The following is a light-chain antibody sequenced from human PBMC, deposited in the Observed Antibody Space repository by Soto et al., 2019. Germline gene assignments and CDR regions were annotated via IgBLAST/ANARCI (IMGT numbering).Light chain of an antibody. CDR1: QSISSW. CDR2: DAS. J-gene: IGKJ1*01. Sequence: DIQMTQSPSTLSASVEDRVTITCRASQSISSWSSWYQQKPGKAPTLLIYDASSLESGVPSRFSGSGSGTEFTLTISSLKPDDLSNYYCHHYNSYMTFGQGTNVDIK. CDR3: HHYNSYMT. V-gene: IGKV1-5*01.